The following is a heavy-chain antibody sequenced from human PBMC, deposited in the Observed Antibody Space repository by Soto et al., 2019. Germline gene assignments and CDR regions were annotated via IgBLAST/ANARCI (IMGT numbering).Heavy chain of an antibody. CDR1: GYTFTSYA. CDR2: INAGNGNT. CDR3: ARDRAVVRGLISHYYYYGMDV. D-gene: IGHD3-10*01. V-gene: IGHV1-3*01. J-gene: IGHJ6*02. Sequence: ASVKVSCKASGYTFTSYAMHWVRQAPGQRLEWMGWINAGNGNTKYSQKFQGRVTITRDTSASTAYMELSSLRSEDTAVYYCARDRAVVRGLISHYYYYGMDVWGQGTTVTVSS.